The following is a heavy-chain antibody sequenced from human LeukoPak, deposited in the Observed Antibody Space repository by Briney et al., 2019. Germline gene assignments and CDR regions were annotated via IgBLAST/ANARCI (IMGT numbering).Heavy chain of an antibody. J-gene: IGHJ4*02. CDR1: GFTVSRKF. CDR3: ARGWDVDVGFDC. Sequence: GGSLRLSCAASGFTVSRKFMSWVRQAPGKGLEWVSVIYSDGSTYYADSVKGRFTISRDNSENTLYIQMNSLRIEDTAVYYCARGWDVDVGFDCWGQGTLVTVSS. V-gene: IGHV3-66*02. CDR2: IYSDGST. D-gene: IGHD6-19*01.